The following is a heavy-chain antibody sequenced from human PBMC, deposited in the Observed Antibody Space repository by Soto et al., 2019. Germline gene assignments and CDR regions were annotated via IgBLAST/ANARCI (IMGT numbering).Heavy chain of an antibody. J-gene: IGHJ4*02. D-gene: IGHD4-17*01. V-gene: IGHV1-8*01. Sequence: QVQLVQSGAEVKKPGASVKVSCKTSGYTFTRYDINWVRQATGQGLEWMGWMNPKSGYTGYAQKFQGRVTMTRDTSISTAYMELSSLRSEDTAVYYWARTDGDLDYWGQGTLVTVSS. CDR2: MNPKSGYT. CDR1: GYTFTRYD. CDR3: ARTDGDLDY.